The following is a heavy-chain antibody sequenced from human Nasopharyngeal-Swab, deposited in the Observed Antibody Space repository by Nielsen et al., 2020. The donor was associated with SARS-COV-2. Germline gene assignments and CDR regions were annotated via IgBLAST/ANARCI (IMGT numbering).Heavy chain of an antibody. D-gene: IGHD1-1*01. CDR3: ARASRGTSTRTFDY. Sequence: GGSLRLSCAASGFTFSSYSMTWVRQAPGKGLEWVSSISSSSSYIYYADPVKGRFTTSRDNAKNSLYLQMNSLRAEDTAVYYCARASRGTSTRTFDYWGQGTLVTVSS. CDR2: ISSSSSYI. V-gene: IGHV3-21*01. J-gene: IGHJ4*02. CDR1: GFTFSSYS.